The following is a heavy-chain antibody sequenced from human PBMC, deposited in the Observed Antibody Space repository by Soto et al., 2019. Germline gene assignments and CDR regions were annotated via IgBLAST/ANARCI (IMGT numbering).Heavy chain of an antibody. V-gene: IGHV4-31*03. J-gene: IGHJ5*02. D-gene: IGHD3-22*01. CDR3: ARILSSAYYVDL. Sequence: QVQLQESGPGLVKPSQTLSLTCTVSGGSISSGGYYCSWIRQHPGKGLEWVAYIFHSGNSYYNPSIKSRLRISADTSKNQFSLKLSSVTAADTAVYYCARILSSAYYVDLLGQGTQVTVSS. CDR1: GGSISSGGYY. CDR2: IFHSGNS.